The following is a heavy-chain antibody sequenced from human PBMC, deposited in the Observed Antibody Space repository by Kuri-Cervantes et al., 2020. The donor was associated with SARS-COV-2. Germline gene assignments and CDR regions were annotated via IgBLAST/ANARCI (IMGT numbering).Heavy chain of an antibody. J-gene: IGHJ5*02. CDR2: ISGSGGST. V-gene: IGHV3-23*01. D-gene: IGHD3-22*01. CDR1: GFTFSSYA. Sequence: GGSLRLSCAASGFTFSSYAMSWVRQAPGKGLEWVSAISGSGGSTYYADSVKGRFTISRDNSKNTLYLQMNSLRAEDTAVYYCAKDPYYYDSSGHYYVDWFDPWGQGTLVTCYS. CDR3: AKDPYYYDSSGHYYVDWFDP.